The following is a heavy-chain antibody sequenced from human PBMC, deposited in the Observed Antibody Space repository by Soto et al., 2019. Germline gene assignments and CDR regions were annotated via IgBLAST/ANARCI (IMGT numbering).Heavy chain of an antibody. J-gene: IGHJ4*02. Sequence: EVQVLESGGGLVQPGGSLRLSCAATGFTFSDFAMSWVRQAPGKGLEWVSRIYGGGNGPHYADSVKGRVTISRDNSKNPLYLPMNSLRAQDTAVYYFAKMEGMDPWAYSFDYWGQGTLVTVSS. CDR1: GFTFSDFA. D-gene: IGHD2-2*03. CDR2: IYGGGNGP. V-gene: IGHV3-23*01. CDR3: AKMEGMDPWAYSFDY.